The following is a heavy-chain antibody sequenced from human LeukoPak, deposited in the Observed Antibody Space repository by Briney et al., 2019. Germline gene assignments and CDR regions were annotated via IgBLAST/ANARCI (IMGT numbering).Heavy chain of an antibody. J-gene: IGHJ5*02. CDR2: IDPSDSYT. D-gene: IGHD3-10*01. V-gene: IGHV5-10-1*01. CDR1: GSSFTSYW. CDR3: ARARPSRFGELVDWFDP. Sequence: GESLKISCKGSGSSFTSYWISWVRPMTGKGLEWMGRIDPSDSYTNYSPSFQGHVPISADKSISTASLQWSSLKASDTAMYYCARARPSRFGELVDWFDPWGQGTLVTVSS.